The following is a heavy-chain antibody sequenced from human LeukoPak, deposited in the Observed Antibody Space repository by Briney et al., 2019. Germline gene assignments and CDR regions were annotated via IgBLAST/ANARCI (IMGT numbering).Heavy chain of an antibody. J-gene: IGHJ4*02. CDR1: GGTFSSYA. Sequence: SVKVSCKASGGTFSSYAISWVRQAPGQGLEWMGRITPILGIANYAQKFQGRVTITADKSTSTAYMELSSLRSEDTAVYYCARDGRLSGYSYGYLDYWGQGTLVTVSS. V-gene: IGHV1-69*04. D-gene: IGHD5-18*01. CDR2: ITPILGIA. CDR3: ARDGRLSGYSYGYLDY.